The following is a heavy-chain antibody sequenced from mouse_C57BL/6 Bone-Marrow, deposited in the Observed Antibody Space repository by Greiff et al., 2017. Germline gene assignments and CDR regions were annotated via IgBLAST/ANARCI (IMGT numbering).Heavy chain of an antibody. CDR2: IYPRSGNT. CDR1: GYTFTSYG. J-gene: IGHJ3*01. V-gene: IGHV1-81*01. CDR3: ARRSLAWFAY. Sequence: QVQLKESGAELARPGASVKLSCKASGYTFTSYGISWVKQRTGQGLEWIGEIYPRSGNTYYNEKFKGKATLTADKSSSTAYMELRSLTSEDSAVYFCARRSLAWFAYWGQGTLVTVSA.